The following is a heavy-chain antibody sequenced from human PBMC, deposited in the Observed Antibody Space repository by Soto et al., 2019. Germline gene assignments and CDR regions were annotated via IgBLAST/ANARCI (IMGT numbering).Heavy chain of an antibody. D-gene: IGHD1-26*01. Sequence: GSLRLSCAASGFTFSSYSMNWVRQAPGKGLEWVSSISSSSSYIYYADSVKGRFTISGDNAKNSLYLQMNSLRAEDTAVYYCARGGLGGGSSPYYYYGMDVWGQGTTVTVSS. CDR2: ISSSSSYI. CDR3: ARGGLGGGSSPYYYYGMDV. CDR1: GFTFSSYS. V-gene: IGHV3-21*01. J-gene: IGHJ6*02.